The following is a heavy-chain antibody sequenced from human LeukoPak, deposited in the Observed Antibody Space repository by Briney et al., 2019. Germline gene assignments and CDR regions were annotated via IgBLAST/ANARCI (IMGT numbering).Heavy chain of an antibody. CDR2: ISYDGSNK. Sequence: PGGSLRLSCAASGFTFSSYDMHWVRQAPGKGLEWVAVISYDGSNKYYADSVKGRFTISRDNAKNSLYLQMNSLRAEDTALYYCAKDMSGLFGNYYDSSGFDYWGQGTLVTVSS. CDR1: GFTFSSYD. V-gene: IGHV3-30*18. CDR3: AKDMSGLFGNYYDSSGFDY. D-gene: IGHD3-22*01. J-gene: IGHJ4*02.